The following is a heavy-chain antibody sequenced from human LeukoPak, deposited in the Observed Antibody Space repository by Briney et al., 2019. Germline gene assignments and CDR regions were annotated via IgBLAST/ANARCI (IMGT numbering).Heavy chain of an antibody. Sequence: SETLSLTCTVSGGSISSYCWSWIRQPPGKGLVWIGYICYSGSGSTNHNPSLKSRVTISVDTSKNQFSLKLNSVTAADTAVYYCARPLKIVGGTPYHMDVWGKGTTVTVSS. CDR1: GGSISSYC. V-gene: IGHV4-59*08. D-gene: IGHD1-26*01. J-gene: IGHJ6*03. CDR3: ARPLKIVGGTPYHMDV. CDR2: ICYSGSGST.